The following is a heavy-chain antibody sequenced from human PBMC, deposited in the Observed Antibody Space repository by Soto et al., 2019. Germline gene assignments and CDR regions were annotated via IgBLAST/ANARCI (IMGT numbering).Heavy chain of an antibody. CDR1: GFTFSSYS. CDR2: IRGSGDNT. J-gene: IGHJ4*02. Sequence: GGSLRLSCAASGFTFSSYSLSWVRQAPGKGLDWVSAIRGSGDNTYYADSVKGRFTISRDNTKNTLYLQMNSLRAEDTAVYYCAKSPTMVRVLIFDYWGKGALVTVSS. V-gene: IGHV3-23*01. CDR3: AKSPTMVRVLIFDY. D-gene: IGHD3-10*01.